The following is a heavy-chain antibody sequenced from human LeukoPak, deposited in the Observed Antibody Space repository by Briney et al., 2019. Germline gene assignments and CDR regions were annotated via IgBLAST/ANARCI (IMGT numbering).Heavy chain of an antibody. Sequence: SSETLSLTCTVPGGSIRSNYWSWIRQPPGKGLEWIGYIYYSGSTNYNPSLKSRVTISIDTSKNHFSLNLSSVTASDTAVYYCARVPPYSSSWYWFDPWGQGSLVTVSS. CDR2: IYYSGST. V-gene: IGHV4-59*12. CDR3: ARVPPYSSSWYWFDP. D-gene: IGHD6-13*01. CDR1: GGSIRSNY. J-gene: IGHJ5*02.